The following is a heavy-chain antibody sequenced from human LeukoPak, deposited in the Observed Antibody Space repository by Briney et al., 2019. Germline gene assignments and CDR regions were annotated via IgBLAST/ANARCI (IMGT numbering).Heavy chain of an antibody. Sequence: GGSLRLSCAASGFIFSDYYMSWIRQAPGKGLGWVSDISSSGVIKNYADSVKGRFTISRDNAKNSLYLQMKSLRADDTAVYYCARTVVGVSDYWGQGTLVTVSS. CDR2: ISSSGVIK. CDR1: GFIFSDYY. D-gene: IGHD1-26*01. CDR3: ARTVVGVSDY. V-gene: IGHV3-11*01. J-gene: IGHJ4*02.